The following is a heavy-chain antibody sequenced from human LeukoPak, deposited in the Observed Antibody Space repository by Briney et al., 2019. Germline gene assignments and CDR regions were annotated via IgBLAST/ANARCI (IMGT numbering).Heavy chain of an antibody. CDR2: IYTSGST. V-gene: IGHV4-61*02. CDR3: ARERAVAGKLLVIAENWFDP. D-gene: IGHD6-19*01. Sequence: SETLSLTCTVSGGSISSGSYYWSWIRQPAGKGLEWIGRIYTSGSTNYNPSLKSRVPISVDTSKNQFSLKLSSVTAADTAVYYCARERAVAGKLLVIAENWFDPWGQGALVTVSS. J-gene: IGHJ5*02. CDR1: GGSISSGSYY.